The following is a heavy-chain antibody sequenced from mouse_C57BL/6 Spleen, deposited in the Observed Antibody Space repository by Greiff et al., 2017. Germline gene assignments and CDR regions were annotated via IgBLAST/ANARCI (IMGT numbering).Heavy chain of an antibody. CDR3: AKVHYYGSSHYAMDY. CDR2: IWRGGST. CDR1: GFSLTSYG. V-gene: IGHV2-5*01. Sequence: VQLQQSGPGLVQPSQSLSITCTASGFSLTSYGVHWVRQSPGKGLEWLGVIWRGGSTDYNAAFISRLSITEDNSKSQVFFKINSLQADDTAISYCAKVHYYGSSHYAMDYWGQGTSVTVSS. J-gene: IGHJ4*01. D-gene: IGHD1-1*01.